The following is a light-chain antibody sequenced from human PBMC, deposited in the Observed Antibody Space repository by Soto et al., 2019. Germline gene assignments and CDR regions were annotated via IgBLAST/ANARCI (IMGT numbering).Light chain of an antibody. V-gene: IGKV3-20*01. CDR1: QTVSITY. CDR3: QQYGRSPLIS. Sequence: VLTPSPGTLSLSPGESATLSCRASQTVSITYLTWYQPKPAQDPRLLIFGAPKRATGIPDRFSGSESGRDFPLTIGGLEPEDFVVYYCQQYGRSPLISFGQG. J-gene: IGKJ5*01. CDR2: GAP.